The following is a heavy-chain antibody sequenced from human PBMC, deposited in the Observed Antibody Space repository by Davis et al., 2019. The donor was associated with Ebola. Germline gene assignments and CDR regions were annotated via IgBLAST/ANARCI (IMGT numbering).Heavy chain of an antibody. Sequence: GESLKISCAASGFTFSDYWMHWVRQAPGKGLVWVSRINIDGSRTSYADSVKGRFTISRDNAKNTLYLQMNSLRAEDTAVYYCARHSGSYYDSGFDAFDIWGQGTMVTVSS. V-gene: IGHV3-74*01. J-gene: IGHJ3*02. D-gene: IGHD1-26*01. CDR3: ARHSGSYYDSGFDAFDI. CDR2: INIDGSRT. CDR1: GFTFSDYW.